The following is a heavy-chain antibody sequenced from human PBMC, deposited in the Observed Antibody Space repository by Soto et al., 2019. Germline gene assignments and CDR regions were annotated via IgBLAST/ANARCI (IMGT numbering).Heavy chain of an antibody. CDR2: IVGFSGNT. Sequence: QMRLVQSGPEVRRPGASVKVSCKASGFSFSRSAVHWVRQARGQGLEWIGWIVGFSGNTNYAQRVHQRLSFTRDLSTSTVYIELYNLTSDDTAIYFCAADNCGYLDSAYDIWGQGTAVIVSS. CDR1: GFSFSRSA. J-gene: IGHJ6*02. D-gene: IGHD3-22*01. V-gene: IGHV1-58*01. CDR3: AADNCGYLDSAYDI.